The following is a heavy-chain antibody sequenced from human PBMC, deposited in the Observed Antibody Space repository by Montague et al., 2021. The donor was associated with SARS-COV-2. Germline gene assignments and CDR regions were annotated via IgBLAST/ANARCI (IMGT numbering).Heavy chain of an antibody. CDR2: IYTSGST. J-gene: IGHJ6*02. CDR3: ARGFRQVVLFDYYYYGMDV. Sequence: TLSLTCTVSGGSISSGSYYWSWIRQPAGKGLEWIGRIYTSGSTNYNPSLKSRVTISVDTSKNQFSLKLSSVTAADTAVYYCARGFRQVVLFDYYYYGMDVWGQGTTVTVSS. D-gene: IGHD2-15*01. V-gene: IGHV4-61*02. CDR1: GGSISSGSYY.